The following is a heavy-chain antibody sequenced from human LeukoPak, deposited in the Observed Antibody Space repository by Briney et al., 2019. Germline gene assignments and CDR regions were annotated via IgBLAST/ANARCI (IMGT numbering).Heavy chain of an antibody. CDR1: GYTFTGYY. D-gene: IGHD6-13*01. CDR3: ARAIAAAASGMDV. J-gene: IGHJ6*02. CDR2: MNPNSGNT. V-gene: IGHV1-8*02. Sequence: GASVKVSCKASGYTFTGYYMHWVRQAPGQGLEWMGWMNPNSGNTGYAQKFQGRVTMTRNTSISTAYMELSSLRSEDTAVYYCARAIAAAASGMDVWGQGTTVTVSS.